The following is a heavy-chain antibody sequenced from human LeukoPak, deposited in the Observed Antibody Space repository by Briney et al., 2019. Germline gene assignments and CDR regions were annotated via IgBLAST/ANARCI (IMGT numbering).Heavy chain of an antibody. CDR2: IYYSEST. Sequence: PSETLSLTCTVSGGSISSYYWGWIRQPPGKGLEWIGSIYYSESTYYNPSLKSRVTISVDTSKNQFSLKLSSVTAADTAVYYCARQGYNWNYPRTGYYYYYGMDVWGQGTTVTVSS. CDR3: ARQGYNWNYPRTGYYYYYGMDV. D-gene: IGHD1-7*01. CDR1: GGSISSYY. J-gene: IGHJ6*02. V-gene: IGHV4-39*01.